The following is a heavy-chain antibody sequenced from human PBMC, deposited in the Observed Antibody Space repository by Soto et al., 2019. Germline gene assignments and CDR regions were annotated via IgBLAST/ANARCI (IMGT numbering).Heavy chain of an antibody. J-gene: IGHJ4*02. D-gene: IGHD1-26*01. V-gene: IGHV3-30*18. CDR2: ISYDGSNK. CDR3: AKDGMVPPGAFDY. Sequence: RLSCAASGFTFSSYGMHWVRQAPGKGLEWVAVISYDGSNKYYADSVKGRFTISRDNSKNTLYLQMNSLRAEDTAVYYCAKDGMVPPGAFDYWGQGTLVTVSS. CDR1: GFTFSSYG.